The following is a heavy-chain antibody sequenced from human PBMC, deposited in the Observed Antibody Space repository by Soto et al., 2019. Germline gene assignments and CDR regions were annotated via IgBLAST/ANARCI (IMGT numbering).Heavy chain of an antibody. CDR3: SRRVIAARLGAFDI. Sequence: QVQLVQSGAEVKKPGSSVKVSCKASGGTFSSYAISWVRQAPGQGLEWMGGIIPIFGTANYAKKFQGRVTITADESTITAYMELSSLTSDDTAVYYCSRRVIAARLGAFDIWGQGTMVTVSS. CDR2: IIPIFGTA. CDR1: GGTFSSYA. V-gene: IGHV1-69*01. D-gene: IGHD6-6*01. J-gene: IGHJ3*02.